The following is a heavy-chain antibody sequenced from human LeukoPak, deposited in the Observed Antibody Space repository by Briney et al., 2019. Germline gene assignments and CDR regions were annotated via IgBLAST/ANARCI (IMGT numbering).Heavy chain of an antibody. CDR3: ARVGGHCTSTGCPPPDY. CDR1: GFTFSSYN. J-gene: IGHJ4*02. Sequence: TGGSLRLSCAASGFTFSSYNMDWVRQAPRKGLEWVSFIDTSSRYIYQADSVKGRFTISRDNAKSSLFLQMSSLRAEDTAVYYCARVGGHCTSTGCPPPDYWGQGTLVSVSS. V-gene: IGHV3-21*01. D-gene: IGHD2-2*01. CDR2: IDTSSRYI.